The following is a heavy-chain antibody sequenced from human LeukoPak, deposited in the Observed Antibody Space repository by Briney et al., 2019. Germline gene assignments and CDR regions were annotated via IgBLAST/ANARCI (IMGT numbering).Heavy chain of an antibody. CDR1: GGSISSYY. CDR3: ASQGYCSGGSCYGMDV. J-gene: IGHJ6*02. V-gene: IGHV4-59*08. D-gene: IGHD2-15*01. CDR2: IYYTGST. Sequence: PSETLSLTCTVSGGSISSYYWSWIRQPPGKGLEWIGYIYYTGSTNYNPSLKSRVTISVDTSKNQSSLKLSSVTAADTAVYYCASQGYCSGGSCYGMDVWGQGTTVTVSS.